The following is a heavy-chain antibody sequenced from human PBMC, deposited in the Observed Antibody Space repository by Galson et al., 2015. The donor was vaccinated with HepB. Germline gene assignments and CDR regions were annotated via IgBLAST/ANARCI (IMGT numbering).Heavy chain of an antibody. CDR1: GYTFTSYG. CDR3: AGYCSGGSCYSVGFDP. J-gene: IGHJ5*02. CDR2: ISAYNGNT. D-gene: IGHD2-15*01. Sequence: SVKVSCKASGYTFTSYGISWVRQAPGQGLEWMGWISAYNGNTNYAQKLQGRVTMTTDTSTSTAYMELRSLRSDDTAVYYCAGYCSGGSCYSVGFDPWGQGTLVTVSS. V-gene: IGHV1-18*04.